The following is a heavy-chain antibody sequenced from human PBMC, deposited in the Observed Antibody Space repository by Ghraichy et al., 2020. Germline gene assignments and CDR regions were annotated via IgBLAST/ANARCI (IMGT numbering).Heavy chain of an antibody. CDR1: GFTFSSYA. D-gene: IGHD2-15*01. CDR2: ISGSGGST. Sequence: GGSLRLSCAASGFTFSSYAMSWVRQAPGKGLEWVSAISGSGGSTYYADSVKGRFTISRDNSKNTLYLQMNSLRAEDTAVYYCAKDRDCSGGSCDYYYYGMDVWGQGTTVTVSS. J-gene: IGHJ6*02. CDR3: AKDRDCSGGSCDYYYYGMDV. V-gene: IGHV3-23*01.